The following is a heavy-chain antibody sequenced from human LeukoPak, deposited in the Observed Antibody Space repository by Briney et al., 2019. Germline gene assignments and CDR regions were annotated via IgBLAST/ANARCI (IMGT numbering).Heavy chain of an antibody. CDR1: GFTLSSYA. V-gene: IGHV3-23*01. CDR2: ISASGGST. J-gene: IGHJ6*03. Sequence: GGSLRLSCAASGFTLSSYAMSWVRQAPGKGLEWVSSISASGGSTNYADSVKGRFTISRDNSKNTVYMQMNSPRAEDTAVYYCAKVMKGSERLTMVRGVIIKTAGLYYMDVWGKGTTVTVSS. D-gene: IGHD3-10*01. CDR3: AKVMKGSERLTMVRGVIIKTAGLYYMDV.